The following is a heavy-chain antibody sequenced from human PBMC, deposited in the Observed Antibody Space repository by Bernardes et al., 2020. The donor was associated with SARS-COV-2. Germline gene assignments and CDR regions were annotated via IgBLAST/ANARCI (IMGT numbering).Heavy chain of an antibody. D-gene: IGHD3-10*01. CDR1: GGSIGTYY. V-gene: IGHV4-59*01. CDR3: ARYATLVRGVAHDY. Sequence: SETLSLTCTVSGGSIGTYYWSWIRQPPGKGLEYIGYIYYTGTTNYNSSLTSRVTISVDTSKNQFSLKLSPVTSTDTAVYYCARYATLVRGVAHDYWGQGTLVTVSS. J-gene: IGHJ4*02. CDR2: IYYTGTT.